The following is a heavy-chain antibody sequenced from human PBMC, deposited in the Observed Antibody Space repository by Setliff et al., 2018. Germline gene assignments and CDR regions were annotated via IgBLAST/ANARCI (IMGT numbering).Heavy chain of an antibody. CDR2: VYYSGIA. V-gene: IGHV4-59*01. D-gene: IGHD5-12*01. CDR1: GGSISTYY. J-gene: IGHJ4*02. Sequence: SETLSLTCTVSGGSISTYYWSWIRQPPGKGLEWIGYVYYSGIANYSPSLKSRLTISVDTSKNQFSLKLRSVTAADTAVYYCARGGPFRCFDYWGQGTPVTVSS. CDR3: ARGGPFRCFDY.